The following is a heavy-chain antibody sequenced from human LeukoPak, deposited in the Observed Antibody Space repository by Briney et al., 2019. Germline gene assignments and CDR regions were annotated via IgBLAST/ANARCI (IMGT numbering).Heavy chain of an antibody. CDR2: ISGSGGST. CDR1: GFTFSSYA. D-gene: IGHD3-3*01. V-gene: IGHV3-23*01. Sequence: PGGSLRLSCAASGFTFSSYAMSWVRQAPGKGLEWVSAISGSGGSTYYADSVKGRFTISRDNSKNTLYLQMNSLRAEDTAVYSCAKKLRPYDFWSGPIDYWGQGTLVTVSS. J-gene: IGHJ4*02. CDR3: AKKLRPYDFWSGPIDY.